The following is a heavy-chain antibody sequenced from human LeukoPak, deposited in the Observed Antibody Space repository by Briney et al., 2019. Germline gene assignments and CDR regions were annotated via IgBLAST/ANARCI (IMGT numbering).Heavy chain of an antibody. Sequence: APVKVSCKASGYTFTSYDINWVRQATGQGLEWMGWMNPNSGNTGYAQKFQGRVTITRNTSISTAYMGLSSLRSEDTAVYYCARGDLVGADDTNFDYWGQGTLVTVSS. CDR3: ARGDLVGADDTNFDY. D-gene: IGHD1-26*01. V-gene: IGHV1-8*03. J-gene: IGHJ4*02. CDR2: MNPNSGNT. CDR1: GYTFTSYD.